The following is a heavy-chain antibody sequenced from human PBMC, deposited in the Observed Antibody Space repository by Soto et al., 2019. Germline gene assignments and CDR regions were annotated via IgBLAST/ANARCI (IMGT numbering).Heavy chain of an antibody. D-gene: IGHD6-19*01. CDR1: GFTFSDYA. CDR3: AKGGRQWRVTVDINF. V-gene: IGHV3-30*18. Sequence: VQLVESGGGVVQPGRSLRLSCAASGFTFSDYAMHWVRQAPGKGLEWVSVVSHDGRNTHYADSVKGRFTISSDSSKNTFSLEMTSRRAEDTAVYYCAKGGRQWRVTVDINFWGQGALDTVSS. J-gene: IGHJ4*02. CDR2: VSHDGRNT.